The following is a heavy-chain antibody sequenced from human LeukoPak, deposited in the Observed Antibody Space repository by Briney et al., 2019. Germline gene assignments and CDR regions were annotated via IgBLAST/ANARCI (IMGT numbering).Heavy chain of an antibody. J-gene: IGHJ6*03. Sequence: ASETLSLTCTVSGSSISSYYWSWIRQPPGKGLEWIGYIYYSGSTNYNPSLKSRVTISVDTSKNQFSLKLSSVTAADTAVYYCARDLAYDSSGYYPSLPHYHMDVWGKGTTVTVSS. CDR3: ARDLAYDSSGYYPSLPHYHMDV. CDR1: GSSISSYY. CDR2: IYYSGST. D-gene: IGHD3-22*01. V-gene: IGHV4-59*01.